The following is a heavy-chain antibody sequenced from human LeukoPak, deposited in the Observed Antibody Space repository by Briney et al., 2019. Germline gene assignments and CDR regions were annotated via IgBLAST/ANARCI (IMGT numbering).Heavy chain of an antibody. V-gene: IGHV3-66*01. D-gene: IGHD5-24*01. CDR2: IYSGGST. CDR1: GFTVSDNY. J-gene: IGHJ4*02. CDR3: ARDFMATITDY. Sequence: GGSLRLSCAASGFTVSDNYMSWVRQAPGKGPEWVSVIYSGGSTYYADSVKGRFTISRGNSKNTLYLQMNSLRAEDTAVYYCARDFMATITDYWGQGTLVTVSS.